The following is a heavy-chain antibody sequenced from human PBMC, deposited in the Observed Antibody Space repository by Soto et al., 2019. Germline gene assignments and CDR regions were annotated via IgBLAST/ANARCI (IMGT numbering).Heavy chain of an antibody. CDR1: GGAISTYY. D-gene: IGHD3-3*01. CDR2: IYSSGST. Sequence: LSLTCTVSGGAISTYYWTWIRQPAGKGLEWIGRIYSSGSTKYNPSLQSRVTMSLDTSNNQFSLRLTSVTAADTAVYYCARGQRFSDWFDPWGQGTLVTVSS. J-gene: IGHJ5*02. CDR3: ARGQRFSDWFDP. V-gene: IGHV4-4*07.